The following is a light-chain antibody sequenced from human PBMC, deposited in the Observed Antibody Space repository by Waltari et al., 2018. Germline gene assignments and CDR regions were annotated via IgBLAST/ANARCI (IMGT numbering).Light chain of an antibody. CDR1: QSINSY. CDR3: QQRYNWPLT. CDR2: DAS. J-gene: IGKJ5*01. V-gene: IGKV3-11*01. Sequence: EIVLTQSPATLSLSPGERATPSCRASQSINSYLAWYQQKPGQAPRLLIYDASNRATGVPARFSGSGSGSDFTLTISSLDPEDFAVYYCQQRYNWPLTFGQGTRLEIK.